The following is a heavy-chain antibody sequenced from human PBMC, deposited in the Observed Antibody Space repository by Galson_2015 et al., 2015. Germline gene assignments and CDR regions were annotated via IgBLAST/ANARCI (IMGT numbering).Heavy chain of an antibody. CDR1: GYTFSNYH. J-gene: IGHJ4*02. Sequence: SVKVSCKASGYTFSNYHIHWVRQAPGQGLEWMGIVTPGSGATSYAEKFQGRVIMTGDMSTTTAFLELSSLRSDDTALYYCARETSATCYGDHWGQGTLVTVSS. V-gene: IGHV1-46*01. D-gene: IGHD2-15*01. CDR2: VTPGSGAT. CDR3: ARETSATCYGDH.